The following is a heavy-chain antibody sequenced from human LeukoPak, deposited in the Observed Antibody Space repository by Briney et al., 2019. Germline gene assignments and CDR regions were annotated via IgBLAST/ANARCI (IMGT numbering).Heavy chain of an antibody. V-gene: IGHV3-7*01. Sequence: GGSLRLSCAASGFTFSSYWMSWVRQAPGKGLEWVANIKQDGSEEYYVDSVKGRFTISRDNAKNSLYLQMNSLRAEDTAVYCCARDKYCSSTSCYTRGLDYWGQGTLVTVSS. D-gene: IGHD2-2*02. J-gene: IGHJ4*02. CDR2: IKQDGSEE. CDR3: ARDKYCSSTSCYTRGLDY. CDR1: GFTFSSYW.